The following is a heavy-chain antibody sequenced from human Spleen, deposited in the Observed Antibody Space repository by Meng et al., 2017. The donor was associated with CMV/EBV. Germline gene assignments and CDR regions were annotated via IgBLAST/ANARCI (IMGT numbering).Heavy chain of an antibody. CDR1: GFTFSSYW. CDR3: TTGYSR. V-gene: IGHV3-15*01. D-gene: IGHD4-11*01. Sequence: GESLKISCAASGFTFSSYWMTWVRQAPGKGLEWLGRIKSKADGGTTDYAAPVKGRFTISRDDSRNTLYLQMNSLKIEDTGVYYCTTGYSRWGPGTPVTVSS. J-gene: IGHJ4*02. CDR2: IKSKADGGTT.